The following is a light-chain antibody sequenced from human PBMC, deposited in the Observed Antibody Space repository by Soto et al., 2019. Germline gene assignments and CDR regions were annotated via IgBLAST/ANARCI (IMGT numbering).Light chain of an antibody. CDR1: LSVASNS. Sequence: EIVVTQSPGTLPLSPGERATLSCRASLSVASNSLDWYQQKPGQAPRLLIYAASGRATGIPDRFSGSWSGTDFTLTISSLEPEDFAVYYWQQYGSAPWPFGQGTKVELK. V-gene: IGKV3-20*01. J-gene: IGKJ1*01. CDR2: AAS. CDR3: QQYGSAPWP.